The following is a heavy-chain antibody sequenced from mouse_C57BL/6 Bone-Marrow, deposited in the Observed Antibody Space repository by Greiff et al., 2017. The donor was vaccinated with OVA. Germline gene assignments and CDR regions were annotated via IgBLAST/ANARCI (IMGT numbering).Heavy chain of an antibody. CDR1: GFTFTDYY. CDR2: IRNKANGYTT. V-gene: IGHV7-3*01. D-gene: IGHD1-1*01. CDR3: ASYYYGSSSYYFDY. Sequence: EVMLVESGGGLVQPGGSLSLSCAASGFTFTDYYMSWVRQPPGKALEWLGFIRNKANGYTTEYSASVKGRFTISRDNSQSILYLQMNALEAEDSATYYCASYYYGSSSYYFDYWGQGTTLTVSS. J-gene: IGHJ2*01.